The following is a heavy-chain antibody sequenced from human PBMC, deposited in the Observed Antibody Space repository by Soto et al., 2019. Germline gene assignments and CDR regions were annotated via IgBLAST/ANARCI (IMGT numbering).Heavy chain of an antibody. Sequence: GGSLRLSCAASVFTFSIYEMNWVRQAPGKGLDWASYISSSGSTIYYADSVKGRFTISRDNAKNSLYLQMKSLRAEDTAVYYCARASSSWSYYYYYGMDVWGQGTTVTVSS. D-gene: IGHD6-13*01. CDR3: ARASSSWSYYYYYGMDV. CDR1: VFTFSIYE. CDR2: ISSSGSTI. V-gene: IGHV3-48*03. J-gene: IGHJ6*02.